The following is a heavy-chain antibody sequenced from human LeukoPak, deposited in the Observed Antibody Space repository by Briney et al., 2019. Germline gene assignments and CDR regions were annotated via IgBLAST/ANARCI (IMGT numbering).Heavy chain of an antibody. Sequence: GGSLRLSCAASGFTFSSYAMHWVRQAPGKGLKWVAVISYDGSNKYYADSVKGRFTISRDNSKSTLYLQMNSLRAEDTAVYYCARTSSTSFDFDYWGQGTLVTVSS. CDR2: ISYDGSNK. V-gene: IGHV3-30-3*01. CDR3: ARTSSTSFDFDY. CDR1: GFTFSSYA. D-gene: IGHD2-2*01. J-gene: IGHJ4*02.